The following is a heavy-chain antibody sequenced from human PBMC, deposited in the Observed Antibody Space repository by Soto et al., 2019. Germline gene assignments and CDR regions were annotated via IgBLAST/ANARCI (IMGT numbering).Heavy chain of an antibody. Sequence: QVQLVESGGGVVQPGRSLRLSCAASGFTFSSYDMHWVRQAPGKGLEWVAIISYDGSNKYYADSVKGRFTISRDNSKNTLYLQMNSLRAEDTAVYYCAKSDVYTAAGAFDIWGHGTMVPVSS. J-gene: IGHJ3*02. CDR1: GFTFSSYD. CDR2: ISYDGSNK. D-gene: IGHD5-18*01. V-gene: IGHV3-30*18. CDR3: AKSDVYTAAGAFDI.